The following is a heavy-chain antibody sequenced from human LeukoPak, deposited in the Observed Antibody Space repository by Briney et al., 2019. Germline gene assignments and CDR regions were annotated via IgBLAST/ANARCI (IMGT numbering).Heavy chain of an antibody. Sequence: GASVKVSCKASGYTFTGYYMHWVRQAPGQGLEWMGWINPNSGGTNYAQKFQGRVTMTRDTSISTAYMELSRLRSDDTAVYYCARGPYCSSTSCYTRTPYYYYYMDVWGKGTTVTVSS. CDR2: INPNSGGT. V-gene: IGHV1-2*02. CDR1: GYTFTGYY. CDR3: ARGPYCSSTSCYTRTPYYYYYMDV. D-gene: IGHD2-2*02. J-gene: IGHJ6*03.